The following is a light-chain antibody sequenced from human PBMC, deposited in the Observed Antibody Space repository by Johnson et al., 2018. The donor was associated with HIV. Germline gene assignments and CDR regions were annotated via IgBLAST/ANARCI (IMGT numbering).Light chain of an antibody. Sequence: QSVLTQPPSVSAAPGQKVTISCSGSSSNIGNNYVSWYQHLPGTAPKILIYDNKKRPSGIPDRFSGSKSGTSATLGITGLQTGDEADYYCGTWDSSLSAWVFGTGTKVTVL. CDR2: DNK. CDR1: SSNIGNNY. J-gene: IGLJ1*01. V-gene: IGLV1-51*01. CDR3: GTWDSSLSAWV.